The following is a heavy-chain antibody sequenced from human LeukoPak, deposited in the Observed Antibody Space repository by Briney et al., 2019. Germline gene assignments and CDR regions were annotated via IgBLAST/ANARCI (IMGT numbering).Heavy chain of an antibody. Sequence: GGSLRLSCAASGFTFSYYGMHWVRQAPGKGLEWVGFVRFDGNEKYYADSVKGRFTISRDTSRNTLYLQMNSLRAEDTAVYYCARDRFRRDGYNYGRDGAFDIWGQGTMVTVSS. CDR2: VRFDGNEK. CDR1: GFTFSYYG. J-gene: IGHJ3*02. V-gene: IGHV3-30*02. CDR3: ARDRFRRDGYNYGRDGAFDI. D-gene: IGHD5-24*01.